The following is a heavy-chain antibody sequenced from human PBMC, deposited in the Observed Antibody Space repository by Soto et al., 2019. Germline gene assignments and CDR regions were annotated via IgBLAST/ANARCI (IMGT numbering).Heavy chain of an antibody. D-gene: IGHD2-2*01. V-gene: IGHV1-18*01. Sequence: QIQLVQSGPEVRKPGASVKVSCKASGYIFSNFGISWVRQAPGQGLEWMGWISGYNDNTNYAQKFQDRVRMTTDISTSTAYMELTTLSPEDTAVYYCAKDASSWFYYYYGMDVWGQGTTVTVSS. CDR1: GYIFSNFG. J-gene: IGHJ6*02. CDR3: AKDASSWFYYYYGMDV. CDR2: ISGYNDNT.